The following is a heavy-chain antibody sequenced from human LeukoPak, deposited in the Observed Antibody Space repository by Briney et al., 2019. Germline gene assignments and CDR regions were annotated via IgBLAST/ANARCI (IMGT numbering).Heavy chain of an antibody. CDR3: ARGPGVFGRIWYMDV. D-gene: IGHD3-3*01. Sequence: SQTLSLTCSVSGDSTIYNYWSCIRQPAGQGLEWIGRIFSDGKINYSPWLESRFTMSVDNAKNQFSLRLSSVTAADTAVYYCARGPGVFGRIWYMDVWGQGTTVSVSS. J-gene: IGHJ6*03. CDR1: GDSTIYNY. V-gene: IGHV4-4*07. CDR2: IFSDGKI.